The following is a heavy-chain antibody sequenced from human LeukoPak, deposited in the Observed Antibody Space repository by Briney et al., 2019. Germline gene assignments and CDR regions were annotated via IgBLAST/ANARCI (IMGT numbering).Heavy chain of an antibody. V-gene: IGHV4-38-2*01. Sequence: SETLSLTCGVSGYSISRGYYWAWIRQPPGKGLEWIGEINHSGSTNYNPSLKSRVTISVDTSKNQFSLKLSSVTAADTAVYYCARGRGVVVPAAIHNWFDPWGQGTLVTVSS. CDR2: INHSGST. CDR1: GYSISRGYY. D-gene: IGHD2-2*01. CDR3: ARGRGVVVPAAIHNWFDP. J-gene: IGHJ5*02.